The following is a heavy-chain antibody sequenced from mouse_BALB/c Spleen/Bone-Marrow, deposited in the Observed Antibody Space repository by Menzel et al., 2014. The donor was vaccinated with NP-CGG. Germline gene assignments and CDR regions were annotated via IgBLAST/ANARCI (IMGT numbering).Heavy chain of an antibody. CDR3: ARNAYNSGWGDL. CDR1: GFSLSDYA. Sequence: EESGGRLVTPGTPLTLTCTASGFSLSDYAMTWVRQAPGKGLEYIGWIHSSGRTYYANWAKGRFTISXTSTTVDLKMTSLTTEDTATYFCARNAYNSGWGDLWGQGTLVTVS. V-gene: IGHV5-6-5*01. D-gene: IGHD2-13*01. CDR2: IHSSGRT. J-gene: IGHJ3*02.